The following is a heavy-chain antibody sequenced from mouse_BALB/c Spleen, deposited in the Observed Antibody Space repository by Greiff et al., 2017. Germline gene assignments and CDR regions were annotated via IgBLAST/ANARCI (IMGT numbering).Heavy chain of an antibody. Sequence: EVKLQESGPSLVKPSQTLSLTCSVTGDSITSGYWNWIRKFPGNKLEYMGYISYSGSTYYNPSLKSRISITRDTSKNQYYLQLNSVTTEDTATYYCARSHYYVSSPFYAMDYWGQGTSVTVSS. CDR3: ARSHYYVSSPFYAMDY. CDR1: GDSITSGY. J-gene: IGHJ4*01. CDR2: ISYSGST. V-gene: IGHV3-8*02. D-gene: IGHD1-1*01.